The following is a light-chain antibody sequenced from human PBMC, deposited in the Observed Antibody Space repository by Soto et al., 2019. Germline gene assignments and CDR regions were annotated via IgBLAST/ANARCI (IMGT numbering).Light chain of an antibody. J-gene: IGKJ2*01. CDR1: QSIGTW. CDR3: HQYKSYLYS. Sequence: DIQMTQSPSTLSASVGDRVTITCRASQSIGTWLAWYQHKPGKAPKFVIYHGSSLETGVPSRFSGSGSGTEFTLTITNLQPEDFATYYCHQYKSYLYSFGQGTKLEI. CDR2: HGS. V-gene: IGKV1-5*01.